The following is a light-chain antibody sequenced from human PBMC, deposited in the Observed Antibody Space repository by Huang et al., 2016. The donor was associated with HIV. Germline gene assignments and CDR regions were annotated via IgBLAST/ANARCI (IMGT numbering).Light chain of an antibody. Sequence: DIQMTQSPSSLSASVGDRVTITFRASQTINTYLNWYQQKPGKAPKLLIYAASSLHSGVPARFSGSGSGTDFTLTISGLQREDFATYFCQQTYSTPRTFGQGTRVEIK. J-gene: IGKJ1*01. CDR3: QQTYSTPRT. V-gene: IGKV1-39*01. CDR2: AAS. CDR1: QTINTY.